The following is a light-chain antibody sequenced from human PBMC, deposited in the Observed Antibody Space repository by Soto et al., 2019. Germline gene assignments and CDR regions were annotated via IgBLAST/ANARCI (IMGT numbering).Light chain of an antibody. Sequence: DIQVTQSPSTLSASVGDSVTITCRASQSITTWLAWYQQRPGKAPKLLIYDVSSLQSGVPSRFSGSGSGTEFTLTISSLQPDDFATYYCQQYNSYPYTLGQGTRLEIK. CDR1: QSITTW. CDR3: QQYNSYPYT. CDR2: DVS. V-gene: IGKV1-5*01. J-gene: IGKJ5*01.